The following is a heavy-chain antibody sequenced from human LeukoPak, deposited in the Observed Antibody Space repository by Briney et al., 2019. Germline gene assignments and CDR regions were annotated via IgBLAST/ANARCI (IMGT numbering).Heavy chain of an antibody. Sequence: GGSLRLSCAASGFTFSSYAMSWVRQAPGKGLEWVSAISGSGGSTYYADSVKGRFTISRDNSKNTLYLQMNSLRAEDTAVYYCAKASRIQLWYARPFDYWGQGTLATVSS. CDR2: ISGSGGST. CDR1: GFTFSSYA. V-gene: IGHV3-23*01. D-gene: IGHD5-18*01. J-gene: IGHJ4*02. CDR3: AKASRIQLWYARPFDY.